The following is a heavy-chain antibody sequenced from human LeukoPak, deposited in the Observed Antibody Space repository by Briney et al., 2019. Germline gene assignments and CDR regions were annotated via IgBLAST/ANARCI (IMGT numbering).Heavy chain of an antibody. CDR2: IYHSGST. CDR3: ARALYGDYVDY. J-gene: IGHJ4*02. Sequence: PSETLSLTCAVSGGSISSGGYSWSWIRQPPGTGLEWIGYIYHSGSTYYNPSLKSRVTISVDRSKNQFSLKLSSVTAADTAVYYCARALYGDYVDYWGQGTLVTVSS. V-gene: IGHV4-30-2*01. D-gene: IGHD4-17*01. CDR1: GGSISSGGYS.